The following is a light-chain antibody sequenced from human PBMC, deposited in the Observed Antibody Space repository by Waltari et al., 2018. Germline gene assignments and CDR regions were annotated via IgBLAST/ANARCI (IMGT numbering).Light chain of an antibody. CDR3: QQSYTTPWT. V-gene: IGKV1-39*01. CDR2: AAS. CDR1: QSISGY. J-gene: IGKJ1*01. Sequence: DIQMTQSPSSLSASVGDRVTITCRASQSISGYLNWYQQKPGRAPNLLIYAASSLQSGVPSRFRGSGSGTDFTLTISSLQPEDFATYYCQQSYTTPWTFGQGTKVEIK.